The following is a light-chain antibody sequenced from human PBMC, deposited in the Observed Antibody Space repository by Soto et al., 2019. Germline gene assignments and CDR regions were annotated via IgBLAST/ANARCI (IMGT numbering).Light chain of an antibody. V-gene: IGLV2-14*01. CDR1: SSDVGGYIY. CDR2: EVS. CDR3: SSYTSTNTVI. J-gene: IGLJ2*01. Sequence: QSALTQPASVSGSPGQSVTISCTGTSSDVGGYIYVSWYQQYSGKAPKLIIYEVSNRPSGVSNRFSGSKSGNTASLTISGLQAEDETDYYCSSYTSTNTVIFGGGTQLTVL.